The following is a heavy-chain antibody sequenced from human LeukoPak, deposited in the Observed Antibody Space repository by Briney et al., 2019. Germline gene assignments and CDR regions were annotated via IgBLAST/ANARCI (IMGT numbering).Heavy chain of an antibody. V-gene: IGHV3-23*02. D-gene: IGHD6-13*01. Sequence: GGSLRLSCTPSGFTFSSHAMSWVRQAPGKGLEWVSGISGNGAGTYYGDSVKGRFTISRDNSKITLYLQMSSLRAEDTAIYYCAKGPDSGYSSRFCDCWGQGTLVTVSS. J-gene: IGHJ4*02. CDR3: AKGPDSGYSSRFCDC. CDR2: ISGNGAGT. CDR1: GFTFSSHA.